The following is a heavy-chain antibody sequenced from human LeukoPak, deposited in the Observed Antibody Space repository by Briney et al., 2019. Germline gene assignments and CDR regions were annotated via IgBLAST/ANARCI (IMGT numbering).Heavy chain of an antibody. CDR1: GFTFSSYG. CDR2: ISGSGGST. CDR3: ARSRSPSHYYDSSGFDY. J-gene: IGHJ4*02. Sequence: GGSLRLSCAASGFTFSSYGMSWVRQAPGKGLEWVSAISGSGGSTYYADSVKGRFTISRDNSKNTLYLQMNSLRAGDTAVYYCARSRSPSHYYDSSGFDYWGQGTLVTVSS. V-gene: IGHV3-23*01. D-gene: IGHD3-22*01.